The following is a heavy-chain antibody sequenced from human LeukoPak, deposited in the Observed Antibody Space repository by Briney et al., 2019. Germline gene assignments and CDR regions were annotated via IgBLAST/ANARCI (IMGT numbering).Heavy chain of an antibody. CDR3: ATSADAIDAFDI. Sequence: ASVKVSCKASGYTFTSYDINRVRQATGQGLEWVGWMNPNSGNTGYAQKFQGRVTMTRNTSISTAYMELSSLRSEDTAVYYCATSADAIDAFDIWGQGTMVTVSS. CDR2: MNPNSGNT. V-gene: IGHV1-8*01. J-gene: IGHJ3*02. CDR1: GYTFTSYD.